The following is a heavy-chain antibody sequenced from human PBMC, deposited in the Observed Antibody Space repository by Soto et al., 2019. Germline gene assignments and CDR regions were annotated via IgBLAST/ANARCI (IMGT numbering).Heavy chain of an antibody. D-gene: IGHD1-7*01. CDR3: AGEALYNWNFYHFDS. CDR2: IYNSGST. V-gene: IGHV4-61*01. J-gene: IGHJ4*02. CDR1: GGSVSSGSYY. Sequence: PSETLSLTCTVSGGSVSSGSYYWSWIRQPPGKGLEWVGYIYNSGSTNYNPSLKSRVTMSVDTSKNQFSLRLRSVTSADTAVYYCAGEALYNWNFYHFDSWGPGTLVTVSS.